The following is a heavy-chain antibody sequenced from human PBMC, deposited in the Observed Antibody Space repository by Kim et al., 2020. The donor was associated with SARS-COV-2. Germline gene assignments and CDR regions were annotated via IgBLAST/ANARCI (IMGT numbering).Heavy chain of an antibody. J-gene: IGHJ6*03. CDR3: AKDIDSSYYYYYMDV. CDR1: GFTFDDYA. CDR2: ISWNSGSI. D-gene: IGHD6-13*01. Sequence: GGSLRLSCAASGFTFDDYAMHWVRQAPGKGLEWVSGISWNSGSIGYADSVKGRFTISRDNAKNSLYLQMNSLRAEDTALYYCAKDIDSSYYYYYMDVWG. V-gene: IGHV3-9*01.